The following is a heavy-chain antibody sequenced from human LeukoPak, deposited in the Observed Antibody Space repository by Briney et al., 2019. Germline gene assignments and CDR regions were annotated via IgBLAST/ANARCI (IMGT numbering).Heavy chain of an antibody. V-gene: IGHV3-48*03. CDR1: GFTFSYFE. D-gene: IGHD3-10*01. J-gene: IGHJ3*02. CDR2: ISSSGSPK. CDR3: AREGRYYGTGSHRDGFDI. Sequence: GGSLRLSCAASGFTFSYFEMNWVRQAPRKGLELVSYISSSGSPKYYADSVKGRFTISRDNAKNSLYLQMNSLTAEDTAIYYCAREGRYYGTGSHRDGFDIWGQGTMVTVSS.